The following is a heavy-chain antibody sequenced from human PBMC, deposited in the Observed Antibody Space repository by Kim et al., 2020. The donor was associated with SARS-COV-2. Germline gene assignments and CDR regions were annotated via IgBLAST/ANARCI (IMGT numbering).Heavy chain of an antibody. CDR2: INHSGST. Sequence: SETLSLTCAVYGGSFSGYYWSWIRQPPGKGLEWIGEINHSGSTNYNPSLKSRVTISVDTSKNQFSLKLSSVTAADTAVYYCARGLGELSLLPYYYYGMDVWGQGTTVTVSS. CDR3: ARGLGELSLLPYYYYGMDV. J-gene: IGHJ6*02. CDR1: GGSFSGYY. D-gene: IGHD3-16*02. V-gene: IGHV4-34*01.